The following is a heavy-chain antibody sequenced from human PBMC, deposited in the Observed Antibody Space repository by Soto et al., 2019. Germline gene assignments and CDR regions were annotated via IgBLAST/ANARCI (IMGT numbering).Heavy chain of an antibody. V-gene: IGHV1-69*13. CDR2: IIPIFGTA. Sequence: SVKVSCKASGGTFSCYAISWVRQAPGQGLEWMGGIIPIFGTANYAQKFQGRVTITADESTSTAYMELSSLRSEDTAVYYCATPYCISTSCPSEYWGQGTQVTVSS. CDR1: GGTFSCYA. J-gene: IGHJ4*02. D-gene: IGHD2-2*01. CDR3: ATPYCISTSCPSEY.